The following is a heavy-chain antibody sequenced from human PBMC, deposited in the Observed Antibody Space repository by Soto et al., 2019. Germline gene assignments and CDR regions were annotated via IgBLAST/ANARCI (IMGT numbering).Heavy chain of an antibody. CDR3: AREGGSSGWYNAFDI. D-gene: IGHD6-19*01. Sequence: GGSLRLSCAASGFTFSSYDMHWVRQATGKGLEWVSAIGTAGDTYYPGSVKGRFTISRENAKNSLYLQMNSLRAGDTAVYYCAREGGSSGWYNAFDIWGQGTMVTVSS. V-gene: IGHV3-13*01. J-gene: IGHJ3*02. CDR2: IGTAGDT. CDR1: GFTFSSYD.